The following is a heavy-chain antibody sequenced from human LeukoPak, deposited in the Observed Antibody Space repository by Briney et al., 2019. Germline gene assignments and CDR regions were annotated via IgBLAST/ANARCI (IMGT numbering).Heavy chain of an antibody. J-gene: IGHJ4*02. V-gene: IGHV3-23*01. CDR2: ISGSGGST. CDR3: AKAHYSSSWYGNYFDY. Sequence: GGSLRLSCAASGFTFSSYAMSWVRQAPGKGLEWVSAISGSGGSTYYADSVKGRFTISRDNSKNTLYLQMNSLRAEDTAVYYCAKAHYSSSWYGNYFDYWGQGTLVTVPS. CDR1: GFTFSSYA. D-gene: IGHD6-13*01.